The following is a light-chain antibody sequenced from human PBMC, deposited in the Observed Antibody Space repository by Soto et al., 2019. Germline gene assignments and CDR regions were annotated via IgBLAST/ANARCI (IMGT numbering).Light chain of an antibody. J-gene: IGKJ3*01. CDR2: AAS. V-gene: IGKV1-39*01. CDR3: QQSYRTLFT. Sequence: DIQMTQSPSSLSASVGDRVTITCRASQSISSYLNWYQQKPGKAPKLLIYAASSLQSGVPSRFNGGGSGKDFTHTISSLQPEEFATDYCQQSYRTLFTFGPGTKVDIK. CDR1: QSISSY.